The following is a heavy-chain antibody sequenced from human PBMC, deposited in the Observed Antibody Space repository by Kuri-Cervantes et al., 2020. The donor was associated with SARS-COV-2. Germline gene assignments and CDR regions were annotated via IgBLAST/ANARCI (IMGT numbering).Heavy chain of an antibody. D-gene: IGHD2-2*01. V-gene: IGHV1-58*01. CDR1: GFTFTSSA. J-gene: IGHJ6*02. CDR2: IVVGSGNT. Sequence: SVKISCKAPGFTFTSSAVQRVRQARGQRLEWIGWIVVGSGNTNYAQKFQERVTITRDMSTSTAYMELSSLRSEDTAVYYCARGDCSSTSCLIYDAYGMDVWGQGTTVTVSS. CDR3: ARGDCSSTSCLIYDAYGMDV.